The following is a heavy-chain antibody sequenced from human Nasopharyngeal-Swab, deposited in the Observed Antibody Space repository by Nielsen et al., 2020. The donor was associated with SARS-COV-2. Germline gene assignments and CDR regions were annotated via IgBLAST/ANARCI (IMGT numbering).Heavy chain of an antibody. Sequence: SETLSLTCTVSGGSISSSGFYWGWIRQPPGKGLVWIGSIYYSGSTYHNPSLKSRVSISVDTSKKQFSLKLSSVTAADTAVYYCARHGVGSGWCFQHWGQGILVTVSS. J-gene: IGHJ1*01. D-gene: IGHD6-19*01. CDR3: ARHGVGSGWCFQH. V-gene: IGHV4-39*01. CDR2: IYYSGST. CDR1: GGSISSSGFY.